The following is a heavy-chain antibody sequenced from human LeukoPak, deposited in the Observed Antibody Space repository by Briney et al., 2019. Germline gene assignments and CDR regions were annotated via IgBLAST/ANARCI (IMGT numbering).Heavy chain of an antibody. CDR3: ASKLAAAGRDY. CDR1: GFTFSSYS. J-gene: IGHJ4*02. V-gene: IGHV3-48*04. CDR2: ISSSSSTI. Sequence: PGGSLRLSCAASGFTFSSYSMNWVRQAPGKGLEWVSYISSSSSTIYYADSVKGRFTISRDNAKNSLYLQMNSLRAEDTAVYYCASKLAAAGRDYWGQGTLVTVSS. D-gene: IGHD6-13*01.